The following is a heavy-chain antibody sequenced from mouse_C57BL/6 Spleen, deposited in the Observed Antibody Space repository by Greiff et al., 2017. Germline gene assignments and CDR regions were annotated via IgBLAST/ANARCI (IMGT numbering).Heavy chain of an antibody. J-gene: IGHJ4*01. CDR1: GFTFSSYA. CDR2: ISSGGDYI. V-gene: IGHV5-9-1*02. D-gene: IGHD2-3*01. Sequence: EVKLMESGEGLVKPGGSLKLSCAASGFTFSSYAMSWVRHTPEKRLEWVAYISSGGDYIYYADTVKGRFTISRDNARNTLYLQMSSLKSEDTAMYYCTRADGSLYAMDYWGQGTSVTVSS. CDR3: TRADGSLYAMDY.